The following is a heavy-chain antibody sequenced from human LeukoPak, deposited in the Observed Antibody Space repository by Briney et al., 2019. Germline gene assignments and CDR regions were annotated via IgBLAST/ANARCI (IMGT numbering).Heavy chain of an antibody. V-gene: IGHV3-48*03. CDR1: GFSFSSYQ. D-gene: IGHD4-17*01. CDR3: ARGNYGDYARSSFDY. CDR2: ISSSGGTI. J-gene: IGHJ4*02. Sequence: GGSLRLSCAASGFSFSSYQMNWVRQAPGKGLEWVSYISSSGGTICYADSVKGRFTISRDKAKNSLYLQMDSLRAEDTAVYYCARGNYGDYARSSFDYWGQGTLVTVSS.